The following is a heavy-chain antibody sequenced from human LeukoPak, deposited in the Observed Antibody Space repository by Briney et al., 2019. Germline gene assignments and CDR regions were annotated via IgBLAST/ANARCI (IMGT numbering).Heavy chain of an antibody. CDR3: ARGPNSSGYYYLGY. Sequence: PSETLSLTCAINGGSFSDYYWSWIRQPPGKGLEWIGEINHSGSTNYNPSLKSRVTISVDTSKNQFSLKLSPVTAADTAVYYCARGPNSSGYYYLGYWGQGTLVTVSS. J-gene: IGHJ4*02. D-gene: IGHD3-22*01. V-gene: IGHV4-34*01. CDR2: INHSGST. CDR1: GGSFSDYY.